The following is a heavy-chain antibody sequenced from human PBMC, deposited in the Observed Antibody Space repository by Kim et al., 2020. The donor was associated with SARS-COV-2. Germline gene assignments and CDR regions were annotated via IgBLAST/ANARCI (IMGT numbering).Heavy chain of an antibody. J-gene: IGHJ3*02. CDR3: ASLYSYGYPNSDDAFDI. D-gene: IGHD5-18*01. CDR2: MNPNSGNT. V-gene: IGHV1-8*01. CDR1: GYTFTSYD. Sequence: ASVKVSCKASGYTFTSYDINWVRQATGQGLEWMGWMNPNSGNTGYAQKFQGRVTMTRNTSISTAYMELSSLRSEDTAVYYCASLYSYGYPNSDDAFDIWGQGTMVTVSS.